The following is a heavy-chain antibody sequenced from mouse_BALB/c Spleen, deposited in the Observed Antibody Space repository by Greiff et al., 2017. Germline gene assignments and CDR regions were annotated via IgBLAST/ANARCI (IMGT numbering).Heavy chain of an antibody. CDR2: ISYSGST. J-gene: IGHJ3*01. D-gene: IGHD2-10*02. Sequence: VQLQQSGPGLVKPSQSLSLTCTVTGYSITSDYAWNWIRQFPGNKLEWMGYISYSGSTSYNPSLKSRISITRDTSKNQFFLQLNSVTTEDTATYYCAREKYGNIAYWGQGTLVTVSA. CDR1: GYSITSDYA. CDR3: AREKYGNIAY. V-gene: IGHV3-2*02.